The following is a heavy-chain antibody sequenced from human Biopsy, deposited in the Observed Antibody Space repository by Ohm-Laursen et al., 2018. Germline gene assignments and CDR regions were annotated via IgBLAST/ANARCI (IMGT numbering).Heavy chain of an antibody. D-gene: IGHD1-7*01. V-gene: IGHV5-51*01. J-gene: IGHJ3*02. CDR3: ARNSGNYKYDAFDI. CDR2: IYPGDSDT. CDR1: GYIFPTYW. Sequence: ESLRISCKGSGYIFPTYWLAWVRQMPGKGLELMGVIYPGDSDTTYSPSFQGQVTISADKSTAYLQLTSLKASDTAMYYCARNSGNYKYDAFDIWGLGTMVTVSS.